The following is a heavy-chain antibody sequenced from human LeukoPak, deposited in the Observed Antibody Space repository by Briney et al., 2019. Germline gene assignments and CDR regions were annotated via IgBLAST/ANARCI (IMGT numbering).Heavy chain of an antibody. CDR3: ARDSRIAAAGTYDY. CDR1: GITFSSYS. D-gene: IGHD6-13*01. J-gene: IGHJ4*02. Sequence: GGSLRLSCAASGITFSSYSMNWVRQAPGKGLEWVSSISSSSSYIYYADSVKGRFTISRDNAKNSLYLQMNSLRAEDTAVYYCARDSRIAAAGTYDYWGQGTLVTVSS. V-gene: IGHV3-21*01. CDR2: ISSSSSYI.